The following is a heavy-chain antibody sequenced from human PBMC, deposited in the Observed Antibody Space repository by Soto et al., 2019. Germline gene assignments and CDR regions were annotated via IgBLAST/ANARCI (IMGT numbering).Heavy chain of an antibody. V-gene: IGHV3-7*05. J-gene: IGHJ3*02. D-gene: IGHD6-25*01. CDR1: GFTFRSYW. CDR2: IQKDEREK. Sequence: EVQLVESGGGLVQAGGSLRLSCEASGFTFRSYWMTWVRQAPGKGLEWVANIQKDEREKSYLDSVRGRFTISRDNAKNSLYLQMNGLRAEDTAMYYCARDVSPGRSGLYLDAFDIWGQGTMVTVSS. CDR3: ARDVSPGRSGLYLDAFDI.